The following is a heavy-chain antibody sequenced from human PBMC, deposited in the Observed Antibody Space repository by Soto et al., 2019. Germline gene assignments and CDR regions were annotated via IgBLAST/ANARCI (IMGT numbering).Heavy chain of an antibody. J-gene: IGHJ4*02. CDR2: VSHTGNT. CDR1: SGSITSSNW. D-gene: IGHD5-12*01. CDR3: VRNRYGGYDFDY. V-gene: IGHV4-4*02. Sequence: QVQLQESGPGLVKPSGTLSLTCAVSSGSITSSNWWSWVRQPPGKGLEWIGEVSHTGNTNYIPSLKSRVTISVDKSRNQFSLRLSSVTAADTAVYYCVRNRYGGYDFDYWGQGTLVTVSS.